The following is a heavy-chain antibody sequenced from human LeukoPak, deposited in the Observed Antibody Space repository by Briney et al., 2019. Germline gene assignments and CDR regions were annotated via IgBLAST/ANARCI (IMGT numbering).Heavy chain of an antibody. CDR3: ARASGYAEVEY. Sequence: SETLSLTCTVSGASINTYYWSWFRQPAGKGLEWIGRIHASGSTYYNPSLKSRVTISVDTSKNQFSLKLSSVTAADTAVYYCARASGYAEVEYWGQGTLVTVSS. CDR1: GASINTYY. D-gene: IGHD5-12*01. CDR2: IHASGST. J-gene: IGHJ4*02. V-gene: IGHV4-4*07.